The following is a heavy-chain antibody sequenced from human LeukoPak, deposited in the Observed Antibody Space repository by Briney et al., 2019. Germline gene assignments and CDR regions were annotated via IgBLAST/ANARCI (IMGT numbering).Heavy chain of an antibody. Sequence: GGSLRLSCAASGFTFSSYEIHWVREAPGKGLGWVSYIRSGGTVFYPDSVKGRFTISRGNAKNSLYLQRNSLGAEDTAVYYCARKRGYGFFDYWGQGTLVTVSS. CDR2: IRSGGTV. CDR1: GFTFSSYE. J-gene: IGHJ4*02. D-gene: IGHD3-3*01. CDR3: ARKRGYGFFDY. V-gene: IGHV3-48*03.